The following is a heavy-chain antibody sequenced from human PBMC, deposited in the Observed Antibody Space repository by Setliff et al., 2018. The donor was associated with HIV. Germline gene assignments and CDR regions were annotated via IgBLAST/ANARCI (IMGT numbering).Heavy chain of an antibody. CDR2: INHSGIT. J-gene: IGHJ3*02. CDR1: GASFSGYY. V-gene: IGHV4-34*01. CDR3: VRHNPTVVTDGYDI. Sequence: SETLSLTCAVYGASFSGYYWAWIRQSPERGLEFIGEINHSGITNYNPSLKSRVTISIDTSKNQFSLNLSSVTAADTAVYYCVRHNPTVVTDGYDIWGQGTKVTVSS. D-gene: IGHD2-21*02.